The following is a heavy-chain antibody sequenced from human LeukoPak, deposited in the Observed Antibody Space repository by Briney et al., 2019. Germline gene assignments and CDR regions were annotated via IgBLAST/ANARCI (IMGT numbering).Heavy chain of an antibody. CDR3: ARGLSRKRGNWFDP. Sequence: SETLSLTCTVSGGSISSGGYYWSWIRQHPGKGLEWIGYIYYSGSTYYNPSLKSRVTISVDTSKNQFSLKLSSVTAADTAVYYCARGLSRKRGNWFDPWGQGTLVTVSS. CDR1: GGSISSGGYY. CDR2: IYYSGST. V-gene: IGHV4-31*03. D-gene: IGHD1-14*01. J-gene: IGHJ5*02.